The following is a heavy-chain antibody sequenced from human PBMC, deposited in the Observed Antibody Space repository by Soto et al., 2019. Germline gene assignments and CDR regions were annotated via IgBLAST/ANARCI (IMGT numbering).Heavy chain of an antibody. Sequence: SVKVSCKASGGTFSSYAISWVRQAPGQGLEWMGGIIPIFGTANYAQKFQGRVTITADESTSTAYMELSSLRSEDTAVYYCARGIAAAGTSYYYYGMDVWGQGTTVTVSS. CDR3: ARGIAAAGTSYYYYGMDV. CDR2: IIPIFGTA. D-gene: IGHD6-13*01. CDR1: GGTFSSYA. V-gene: IGHV1-69*13. J-gene: IGHJ6*02.